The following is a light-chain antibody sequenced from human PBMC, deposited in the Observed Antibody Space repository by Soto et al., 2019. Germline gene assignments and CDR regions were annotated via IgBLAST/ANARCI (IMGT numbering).Light chain of an antibody. V-gene: IGLV3-9*01. J-gene: IGLJ1*01. Sequence: SYELTQPLSVSVALGQTARITCGGNNIGSKNVHWYQQKPGQAPVLVIYSDSNRPSGIPERFSGSNSVNTATLTISRAQAGDEADYYWQVWDSSTGVFGTGTKVTVL. CDR3: QVWDSSTGV. CDR1: NIGSKN. CDR2: SDS.